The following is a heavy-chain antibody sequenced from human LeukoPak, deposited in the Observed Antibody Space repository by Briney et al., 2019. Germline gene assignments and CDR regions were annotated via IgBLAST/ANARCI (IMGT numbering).Heavy chain of an antibody. Sequence: ASVKVSCKASGYKFTGFYMHWVRQAPGQGLEWMGIIDPSGGSTSYAQKFQGRVTMTRDTSTSTVYMELSSLRSDDTAVYYCARLSQQTFDIWGQGTLVTVSS. V-gene: IGHV1-46*01. CDR2: IDPSGGST. CDR3: ARLSQQTFDI. CDR1: GYKFTGFY. J-gene: IGHJ3*02.